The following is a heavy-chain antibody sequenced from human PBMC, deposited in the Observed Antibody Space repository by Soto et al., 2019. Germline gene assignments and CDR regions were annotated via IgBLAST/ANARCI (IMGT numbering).Heavy chain of an antibody. CDR1: GGSISSGGYY. CDR3: ARDRGRYFDWLELPSGYYYYGMDV. J-gene: IGHJ6*02. V-gene: IGHV4-31*03. Sequence: QVQLQESGPGLVKPSQTLSLTCTVSGGSISSGGYYWSWIRQHPGKGLEWIGYIYDSGSTYYNPSLKSRVTISVDTSKNQFSLKLSSVTAADTAVYYCARDRGRYFDWLELPSGYYYYGMDVWGQGTTVTVSS. D-gene: IGHD3-9*01. CDR2: IYDSGST.